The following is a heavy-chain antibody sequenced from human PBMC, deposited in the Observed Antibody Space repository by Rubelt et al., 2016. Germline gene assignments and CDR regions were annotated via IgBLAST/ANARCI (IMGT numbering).Heavy chain of an antibody. Sequence: QVQLVESGGGVVQPGGSLRLSCAASGFTFSNYGMHWVRQAPGRGLEWVAFIRYDGSNQYYADSVKGRFTISRDYSKNTLYLQMNSLRVEDTAVYYCARGGGHFDYWGQGTLVTVSS. J-gene: IGHJ4*02. V-gene: IGHV3-30*02. CDR3: ARGGGHFDY. CDR2: IRYDGSNQ. CDR1: GFTFSNYG.